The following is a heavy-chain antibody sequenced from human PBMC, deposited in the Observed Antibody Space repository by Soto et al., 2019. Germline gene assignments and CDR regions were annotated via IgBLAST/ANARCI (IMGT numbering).Heavy chain of an antibody. CDR1: GFTFSSYA. Sequence: QVQLVESGGGVVQPGRSLRLSCAASGFTFSSYAMHWVRQAPGKGLEWGAVISYDGSNKYYADSVKGRFTISRDNSKNTLYLQMNSLRAEDTAVYYCARDELDIVVVVGGIDYWGQGTLVTVSS. D-gene: IGHD2-15*01. V-gene: IGHV3-30-3*01. CDR3: ARDELDIVVVVGGIDY. CDR2: ISYDGSNK. J-gene: IGHJ4*02.